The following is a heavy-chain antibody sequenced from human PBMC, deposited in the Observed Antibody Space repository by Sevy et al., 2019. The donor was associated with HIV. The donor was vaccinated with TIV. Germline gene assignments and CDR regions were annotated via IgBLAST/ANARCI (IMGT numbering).Heavy chain of an antibody. V-gene: IGHV3-23*01. Sequence: GGSLRLSCAASGFTFSKYSMSWVRQPPGKGLEWVSTLSFGGGEINYADSVKGRFTNSRDNPKSSEYLQMNNLRPEDTAVYYCAREGCNKPHDYWGQGTLVTVSS. J-gene: IGHJ4*02. CDR2: LSFGGGEI. D-gene: IGHD2-8*01. CDR1: GFTFSKYS. CDR3: AREGCNKPHDY.